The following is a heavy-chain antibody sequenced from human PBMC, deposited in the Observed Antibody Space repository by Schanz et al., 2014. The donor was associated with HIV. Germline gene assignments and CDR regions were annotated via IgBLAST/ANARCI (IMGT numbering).Heavy chain of an antibody. J-gene: IGHJ6*02. D-gene: IGHD2-21*02. CDR2: ISWNSVSI. Sequence: VQLVESGGGVVQPGMSLTLSCAASGFTFSNFGMHWVRQAPGKGLEWVSGISWNSVSIGYADSVKGRFTISRDNAKNSLYLQMNSLRAEDTAVYYCATLPTYYGMDVWGQGTTVTVSS. CDR1: GFTFSNFG. V-gene: IGHV3-48*04. CDR3: ATLPTYYGMDV.